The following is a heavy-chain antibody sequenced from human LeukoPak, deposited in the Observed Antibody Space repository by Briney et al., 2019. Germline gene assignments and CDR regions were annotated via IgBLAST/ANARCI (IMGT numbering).Heavy chain of an antibody. D-gene: IGHD3-10*01. CDR3: AREWNYYGSGIMDV. Sequence: GGSLRLSCAASGFTFSSYCMSWVRQAPGKGLGWVANIKQDGGEKYYVGSVKGRFTVSRDNAKNSLYLQMNSLRAEDTAVYYCAREWNYYGSGIMDVWGKGTTVTVSS. J-gene: IGHJ6*04. CDR1: GFTFSSYC. V-gene: IGHV3-7*01. CDR2: IKQDGGEK.